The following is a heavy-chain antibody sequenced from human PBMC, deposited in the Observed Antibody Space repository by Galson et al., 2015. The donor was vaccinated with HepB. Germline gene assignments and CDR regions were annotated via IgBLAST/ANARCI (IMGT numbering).Heavy chain of an antibody. V-gene: IGHV1-3*01. CDR1: GYTFTNYA. CDR2: INAGNGDT. CDR3: AKSAVAGIRDWGGTYGLDV. Sequence: SVKVSCKASGYTFTNYAIHWVRQAPGQRLEWMGWINAGNGDTKYSQRFQGRVTISRDTSASTAYMDLSSLRSEDTAVYYCAKSAVAGIRDWGGTYGLDVWGQGTTVTVSS. J-gene: IGHJ6*02. D-gene: IGHD6-19*01.